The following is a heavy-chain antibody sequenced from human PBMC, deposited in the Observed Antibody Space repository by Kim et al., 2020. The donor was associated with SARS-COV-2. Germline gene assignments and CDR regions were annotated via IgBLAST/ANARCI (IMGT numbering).Heavy chain of an antibody. CDR2: ISYDGGIK. CDR3: AREHGASGSANDY. J-gene: IGHJ4*02. Sequence: GGSLRLSCAASGFTFSGYAMHWVRQAPGKGPEWVAFISYDGGIKYYADSLKGRFTISRDNSKNTLYLQMSTLRAEDTAVYYCAREHGASGSANDYWGQGTLVTVSS. D-gene: IGHD4-17*01. V-gene: IGHV3-30-3*01. CDR1: GFTFSGYA.